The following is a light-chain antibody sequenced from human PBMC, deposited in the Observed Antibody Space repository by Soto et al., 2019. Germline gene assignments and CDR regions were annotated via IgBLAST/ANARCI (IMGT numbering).Light chain of an antibody. CDR1: QSVSSSY. J-gene: IGKJ2*01. CDR3: QQYGSSPHT. V-gene: IGKV3-20*01. CDR2: GAS. Sequence: EIVLTQSPGTLSLSPGERATLSCRASQSVSSSYLAWYQHKPGQAPRLLIYGASSRATGIPDRFSGSGSGTDFTLTITRLEPEVFAVYYCQQYGSSPHTFGQGPNLDLK.